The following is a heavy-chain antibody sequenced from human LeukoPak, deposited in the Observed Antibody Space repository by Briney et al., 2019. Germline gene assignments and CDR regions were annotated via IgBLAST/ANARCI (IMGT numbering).Heavy chain of an antibody. D-gene: IGHD2-2*01. V-gene: IGHV1-2*06. Sequence: GASVKVSCKASGYTFTGYYMHWVRQAPGQELEWMGRINPNSGGTNYAQKFQGRVTMTRDTSISTAYMELSRLRSDDTAVYYCARVGGYCSSTSCYAGFDPWGQGTLVTVSS. CDR2: INPNSGGT. CDR3: ARVGGYCSSTSCYAGFDP. CDR1: GYTFTGYY. J-gene: IGHJ5*02.